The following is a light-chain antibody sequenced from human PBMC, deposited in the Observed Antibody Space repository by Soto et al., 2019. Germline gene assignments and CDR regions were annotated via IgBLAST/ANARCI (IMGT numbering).Light chain of an antibody. J-gene: IGKJ1*01. Sequence: DIQMTQSPSTLSASVGDRITITCRAGQSISSWLAWYQQKPGKAPNLLIYKASSLESGVPTRLSGSGSGTAFPLTISSLQPDDFASYYCQQYNGYRWTFGQGTKVEIK. CDR3: QQYNGYRWT. V-gene: IGKV1-5*03. CDR2: KAS. CDR1: QSISSW.